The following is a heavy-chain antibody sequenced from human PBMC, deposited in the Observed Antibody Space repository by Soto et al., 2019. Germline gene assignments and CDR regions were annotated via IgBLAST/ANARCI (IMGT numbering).Heavy chain of an antibody. J-gene: IGHJ4*02. D-gene: IGHD2-15*01. V-gene: IGHV5-51*01. CDR2: IYPGDSDT. Sequence: HGESLKISCKGSGYNFNNYWIGWVRQMPGKGLEWMGIIYPGDSDTAYSPSFRGHVTISADNSINTAYLQWSSLKASDTAMYYCARHDQVGRTTETNLDFWGQGTVVTVSS. CDR1: GYNFNNYW. CDR3: ARHDQVGRTTETNLDF.